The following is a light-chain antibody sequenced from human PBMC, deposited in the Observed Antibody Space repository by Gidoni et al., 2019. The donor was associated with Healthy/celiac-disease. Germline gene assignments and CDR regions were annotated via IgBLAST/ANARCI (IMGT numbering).Light chain of an antibody. Sequence: EIVMTQSPATLSVSPRERATLSCRASQSVRSNLAWYQQKPGQAPRLLIYGASTRATGIPAGFSGSGSGAEFTLTISSLQSGDFAVYYCQQYNNWPPLYTFGQGTKLEI. V-gene: IGKV3-15*01. J-gene: IGKJ2*01. CDR3: QQYNNWPPLYT. CDR2: GAS. CDR1: QSVRSN.